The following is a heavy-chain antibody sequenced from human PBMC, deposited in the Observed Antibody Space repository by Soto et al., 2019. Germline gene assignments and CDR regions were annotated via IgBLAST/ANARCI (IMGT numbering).Heavy chain of an antibody. D-gene: IGHD6-13*01. J-gene: IGHJ5*02. V-gene: IGHV1-18*04. CDR1: GYTFSSNG. CDR3: ARDQGRIAAAKGKWLDP. Sequence: AASVKVSCKASGYTFSSNGISWVRQAPGQGLEWMGWISGYNGNTNYAQKFQGRVTMTTDTSTSIAYMELRSLRSDDTAVYYCARDQGRIAAAKGKWLDPWGQGTLVTVSS. CDR2: ISGYNGNT.